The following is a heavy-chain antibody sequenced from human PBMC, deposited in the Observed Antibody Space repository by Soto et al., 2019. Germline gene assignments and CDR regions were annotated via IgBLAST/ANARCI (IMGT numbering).Heavy chain of an antibody. Sequence: QVQLVQSGAEVKKPGSSVKVSCKASGGTFSSYTISWVRQAPGQGLEWMGRIIPILGIANYAQKFQGRVTITXDKSTSXAXXXLXSLRSEDTAVYYCAMEYCSSTSCYRDYWGQGTLVTVSS. CDR1: GGTFSSYT. D-gene: IGHD2-2*02. CDR2: IIPILGIA. J-gene: IGHJ4*02. V-gene: IGHV1-69*02. CDR3: AMEYCSSTSCYRDY.